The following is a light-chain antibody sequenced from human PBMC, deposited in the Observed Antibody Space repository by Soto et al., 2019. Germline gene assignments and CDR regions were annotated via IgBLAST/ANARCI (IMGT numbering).Light chain of an antibody. J-gene: IGLJ1*01. Sequence: QSLLTQPPSASGSPGQSVTISCTGTSSDIGAYIYVSWYQQHPGKAPKLMISEVSRRPSGVPGRFSGSKSGNTASLTVSGLRADDEAHYYCSSYAGSNNFVFGTGTKVTV. CDR3: SSYAGSNNFV. V-gene: IGLV2-8*01. CDR1: SSDIGAYIY. CDR2: EVS.